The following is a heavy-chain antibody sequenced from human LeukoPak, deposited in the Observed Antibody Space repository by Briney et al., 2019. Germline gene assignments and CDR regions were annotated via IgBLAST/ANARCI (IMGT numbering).Heavy chain of an antibody. V-gene: IGHV3-30-3*01. D-gene: IGHD3-22*01. Sequence: PGRSLRLSCAASGFIFRSYAMHWVRQAPGKGLEWVAVISFDGSNEYYADSVKGRFTISRDNSKNTLGLQMSRLRVEDTAVYYCARGGGYYTNDMAVWGQGTTVAVSS. CDR2: ISFDGSNE. J-gene: IGHJ6*02. CDR1: GFIFRSYA. CDR3: ARGGGYYTNDMAV.